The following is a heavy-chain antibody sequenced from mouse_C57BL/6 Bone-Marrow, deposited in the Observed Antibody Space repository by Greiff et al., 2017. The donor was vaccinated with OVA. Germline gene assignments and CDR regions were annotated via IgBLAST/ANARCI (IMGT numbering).Heavy chain of an antibody. V-gene: IGHV1-85*01. CDR1: GYTFTSYD. D-gene: IGHD2-1*01. CDR3: ARSTGVY. J-gene: IGHJ4*01. Sequence: VQLQESGPELVKPGASVKLSCKASGYTFTSYDLNWVKQRPGQVLEWIGWLYPRDGSTKYNEKFKGKATVTVDTSYSTAYMERHSLTYEDSAVYFCARSTGVYWGQGTSVTVSS. CDR2: LYPRDGST.